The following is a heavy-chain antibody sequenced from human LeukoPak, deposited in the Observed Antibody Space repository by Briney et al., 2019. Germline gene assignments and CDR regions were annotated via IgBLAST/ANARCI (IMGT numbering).Heavy chain of an antibody. CDR2: IRYDGSNK. CDR1: GFTFSRFG. CDR3: AKDIGLGPLGFDY. D-gene: IGHD3-3*01. Sequence: GGSLRLSCAASGFTFSRFGMHWVRQAPGKGLEWVALIRYDGSNKYYADSVKGRFTISRDNSKNTLYLQKNSLRAEDTAVYYCAKDIGLGPLGFDYWGQGTLVTVSS. J-gene: IGHJ4*02. V-gene: IGHV3-30*02.